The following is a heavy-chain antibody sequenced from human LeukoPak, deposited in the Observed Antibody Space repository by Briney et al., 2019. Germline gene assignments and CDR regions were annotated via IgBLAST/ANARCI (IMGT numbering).Heavy chain of an antibody. CDR3: ARAEPLGAARPWWFDP. J-gene: IGHJ5*02. V-gene: IGHV1-69*06. D-gene: IGHD6-6*01. CDR1: GGTFSSYA. CDR2: IIPIFGTA. Sequence: ASVKVSCKASGGTFSSYAISWVRQAPGQGLEWMGGIIPIFGTANYAQKFQGRVTITADKSTSTAYMELSSLRSEDTAVYYCARAEPLGAARPWWFDPWGQGTLVTVSS.